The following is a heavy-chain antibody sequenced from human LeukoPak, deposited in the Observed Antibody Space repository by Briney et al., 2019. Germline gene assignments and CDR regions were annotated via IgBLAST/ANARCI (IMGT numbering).Heavy chain of an antibody. J-gene: IGHJ6*02. V-gene: IGHV3-7*01. Sequence: PGGSLRLSCAASGFTFRGYWMSGVRQAPGKGVECVAQINQGGTNKYYVDSVKGRFTISRDNDKNSLFVQMNSLRDEDTAVYYCAREDFWRMDVWGQGTRVTVSS. CDR1: GFTFRGYW. CDR2: INQGGTNK. D-gene: IGHD3-3*01. CDR3: AREDFWRMDV.